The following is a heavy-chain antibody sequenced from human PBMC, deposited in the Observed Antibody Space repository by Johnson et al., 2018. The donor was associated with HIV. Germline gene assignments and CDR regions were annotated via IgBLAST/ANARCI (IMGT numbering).Heavy chain of an antibody. J-gene: IGHJ3*02. V-gene: IGHV3-30*02. D-gene: IGHD3-3*01. Sequence: VQLVESGGGLVLPGRSLRLSCAASGFTFSSYGMHWVRQAPGKGLEWVAFIRYDGSNKYYADSVKGRFTISRDSSKNTLYLQMNSLRAEDTAVYYCAKDSPSSIQFLEWFPFFDIWGRGTMVTVSS. CDR2: IRYDGSNK. CDR1: GFTFSSYG. CDR3: AKDSPSSIQFLEWFPFFDI.